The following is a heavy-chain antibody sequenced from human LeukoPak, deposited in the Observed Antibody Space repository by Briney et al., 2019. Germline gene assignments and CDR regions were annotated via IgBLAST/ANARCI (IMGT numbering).Heavy chain of an antibody. D-gene: IGHD3-10*01. Sequence: GGSLRLSCAASGFTFSSYWMSWVRQAPGKGLEWVAYIKQDGSEKYYVDSVKGRFTISRDNAKNSLYLQINSLRAEDTAVYYCASTIVRVVKIFDYWGQGTLVSVSS. CDR3: ASTIVRVVKIFDY. CDR2: IKQDGSEK. J-gene: IGHJ4*02. CDR1: GFTFSSYW. V-gene: IGHV3-7*01.